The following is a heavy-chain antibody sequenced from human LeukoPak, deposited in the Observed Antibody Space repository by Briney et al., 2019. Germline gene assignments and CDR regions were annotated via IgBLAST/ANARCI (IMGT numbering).Heavy chain of an antibody. D-gene: IGHD3-10*01. J-gene: IGHJ6*03. V-gene: IGHV3-23*01. CDR2: FSGSGGST. Sequence: GGSLRLSCAASGFTFDDYGMSWVRQAPGKGLECISGFSGSGGSTYYADSVKGRFTISRDNSKNTLYLQMNSLRAEDTAVYYCARSGIKMVRGVIIKSPYHMDVWGKGTTVTVSS. CDR3: ARSGIKMVRGVIIKSPYHMDV. CDR1: GFTFDDYG.